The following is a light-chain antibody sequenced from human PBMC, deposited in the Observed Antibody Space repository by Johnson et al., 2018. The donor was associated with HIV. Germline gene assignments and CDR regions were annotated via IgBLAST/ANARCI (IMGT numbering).Light chain of an antibody. Sequence: QSLLTQPPSVSAAPGQKVTISCSGSSSNIGNNYVSWYQQLPGTAPKLLIYDNNQRPSGIPDRFSGSKSGTSATLGITGLQTGDEADYYCETWDSSLSGVFGIGTRVTVL. CDR3: ETWDSSLSGV. CDR2: DNN. V-gene: IGLV1-51*01. J-gene: IGLJ1*01. CDR1: SSNIGNNY.